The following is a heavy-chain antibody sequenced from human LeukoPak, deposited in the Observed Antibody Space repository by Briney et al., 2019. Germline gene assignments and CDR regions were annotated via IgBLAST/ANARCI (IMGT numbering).Heavy chain of an antibody. CDR2: IRYDGSNK. CDR3: ANIPRISADRRIAAARALDAFDI. CDR1: GFTFRSYG. D-gene: IGHD6-13*01. Sequence: GGSLRLSCAASGFTFRSYGMHWVRQAPGKGLEWVAFIRYDGSNKYYADSVKGRFTISRDNSKNTLYLQMNSLRAEDTAVYYCANIPRISADRRIAAARALDAFDIWGQGTMVTVSS. V-gene: IGHV3-30*02. J-gene: IGHJ3*02.